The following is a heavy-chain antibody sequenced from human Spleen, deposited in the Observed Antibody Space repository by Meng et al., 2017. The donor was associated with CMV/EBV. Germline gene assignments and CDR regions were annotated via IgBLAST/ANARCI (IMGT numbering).Heavy chain of an antibody. V-gene: IGHV3-48*04. D-gene: IGHD3-3*01. CDR2: ISSSSSTI. J-gene: IGHJ6*02. CDR1: GFTFSSYS. Sequence: GESLKISCAASGFTFSSYSMNWVRQAPGKGLEWVSYISSSSSTIYYADSVKGRFTISRDNAKNSLCLQMNSLRAEDTAVYYCARDGNDFWSGYLYYYYGMDVWGQGTTVTVSS. CDR3: ARDGNDFWSGYLYYYYGMDV.